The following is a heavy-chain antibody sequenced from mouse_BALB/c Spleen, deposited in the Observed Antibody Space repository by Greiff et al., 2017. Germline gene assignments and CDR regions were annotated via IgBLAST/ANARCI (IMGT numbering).Heavy chain of an antibody. CDR3: ARGSYGSSSGYYAMDY. V-gene: IGHV3-5*02. CDR2: IYYSGTI. CDR1: GISITTGNYR. D-gene: IGHD1-1*01. J-gene: IGHJ4*01. Sequence: ESGPGLVKPSQTVSLTCTVTGISITTGNYRWSWIRQFPGNKLEWIGYIYYSGTITYNPSLTSRTTITRDTSKNQFFLEMNSLTAEDTATYYCARGSYGSSSGYYAMDYWGQGTSVTVSS.